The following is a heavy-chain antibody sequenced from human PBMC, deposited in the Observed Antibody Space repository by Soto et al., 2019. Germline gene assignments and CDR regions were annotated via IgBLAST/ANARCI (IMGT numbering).Heavy chain of an antibody. CDR3: AKDLYGDYPYYFDY. CDR2: ISYDGSNK. D-gene: IGHD4-17*01. V-gene: IGHV3-30*18. Sequence: PGGSLRLSCAASGFTFSSYGMHWVRQAPGKGLEWVAVISYDGSNKYYADSVKGRFTISRDNSKNTLYLQMNSLRAEDTAVYYCAKDLYGDYPYYFDYWGQGTLVTVSS. J-gene: IGHJ4*02. CDR1: GFTFSSYG.